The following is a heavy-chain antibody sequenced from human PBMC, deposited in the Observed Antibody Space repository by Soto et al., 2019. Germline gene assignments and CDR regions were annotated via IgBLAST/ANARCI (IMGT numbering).Heavy chain of an antibody. V-gene: IGHV3-30*18. D-gene: IGHD3-22*01. J-gene: IGHJ3*02. CDR3: AKLVGYDTNAFDI. CDR1: GFTFSSYG. CDR2: ISYDGSNK. Sequence: QVQLVESGGGVVQPGRSLRLSCAASGFTFSSYGMHWVRQAPGKGLEWVAVISYDGSNKYYADSVKGRFTISRDNSKNTLYLQMNSLRAEDTAVYYCAKLVGYDTNAFDIWGQGTMVTVSS.